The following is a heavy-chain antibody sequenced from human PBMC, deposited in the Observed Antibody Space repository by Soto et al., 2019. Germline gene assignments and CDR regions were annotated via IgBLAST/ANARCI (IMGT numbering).Heavy chain of an antibody. D-gene: IGHD2-15*01. Sequence: QMQVVQSGPEVKKPGTSVRVSCKTSGNVFSTSAVQWVRQARGQRLEWIGWIIIAGGGTMYAQNLQGRITITRDMSTTTAYMALSSLSSEDTAVYSCEAELYTGGRCCSLDVWGQGTMITVSS. J-gene: IGHJ3*01. CDR1: GNVFSTSA. V-gene: IGHV1-58*03. CDR2: IIIAGGGT. CDR3: EAELYTGGRCCSLDV.